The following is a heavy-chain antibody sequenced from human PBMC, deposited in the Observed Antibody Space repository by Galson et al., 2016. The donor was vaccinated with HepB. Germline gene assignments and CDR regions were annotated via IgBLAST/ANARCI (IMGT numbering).Heavy chain of an antibody. CDR1: GFLFSDYG. Sequence: SLRLSCAASGFLFSDYGMHWVRQAPGKGLEWVAVISYAGSNKYYADSVKGRFTISRDNSKNTLFLQMNSLRAEDTAVYYCAKEPAPVGSYGVYYYYGMDVWGQGTTVTVSS. J-gene: IGHJ6*02. V-gene: IGHV3-30*18. D-gene: IGHD1-26*01. CDR3: AKEPAPVGSYGVYYYYGMDV. CDR2: ISYAGSNK.